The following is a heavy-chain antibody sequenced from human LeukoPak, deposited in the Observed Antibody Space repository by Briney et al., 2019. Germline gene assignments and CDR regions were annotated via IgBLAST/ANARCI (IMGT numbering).Heavy chain of an antibody. CDR3: ARGYYGMDV. V-gene: IGHV3-74*01. Sequence: GGSLRLSCAASGFTVSSNYMSWVRQAPGKGLVWVSRLNSDGSTTSYADSVKGRFTISRDNAKNTLYVQMNSLRDEDTAVYYCARGYYGMDVWGQGTTVTVSS. J-gene: IGHJ6*02. CDR2: LNSDGSTT. CDR1: GFTVSSNY.